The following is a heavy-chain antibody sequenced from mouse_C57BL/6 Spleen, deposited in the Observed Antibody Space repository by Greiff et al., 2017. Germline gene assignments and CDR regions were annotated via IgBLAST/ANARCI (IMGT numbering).Heavy chain of an antibody. CDR3: ASYPFYYYGSSYLDY. J-gene: IGHJ2*01. CDR1: GFSITSGYY. D-gene: IGHD1-1*01. CDR2: ISYDGSN. V-gene: IGHV3-6*01. Sequence: EVKLVESGPGLVKPSQSLSLTCSVTGFSITSGYYWYWIRQFPGNKLEWMGYISYDGSNNSNPSLKNRISITRDTSKNQLFLKLNSVTTEDTATYDCASYPFYYYGSSYLDYWGQGTTLTVSS.